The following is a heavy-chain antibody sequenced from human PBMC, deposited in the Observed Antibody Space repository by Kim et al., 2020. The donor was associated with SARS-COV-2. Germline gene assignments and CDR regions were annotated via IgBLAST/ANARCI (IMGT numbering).Heavy chain of an antibody. CDR1: GGSISSSTYY. Sequence: ETLSLTCTVSGGSISSSTYYWGWIRQPPGKGLEWIGSIYYSGSTYYNPSLKSRVTISVDTSKNQFSLKLSSVTAADTAVYYCARRGGWKIDYWGQGTLV. D-gene: IGHD6-19*01. CDR2: IYYSGST. CDR3: ARRGGWKIDY. J-gene: IGHJ4*02. V-gene: IGHV4-39*01.